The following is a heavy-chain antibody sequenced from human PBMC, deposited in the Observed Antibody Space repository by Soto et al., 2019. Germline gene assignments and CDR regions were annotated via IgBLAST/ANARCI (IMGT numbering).Heavy chain of an antibody. Sequence: EVQLVESGGGLVKPGGSLRLSCISSGFTFRTYTMNWVCQAPGKGLEWVSGIRGFSPYTFYAESVKCRFTISRDNAKNSLYLQMNSLRAEDTAVYYCARDRGYDAHDYYYNALDVWGQGTTVTVSS. CDR1: GFTFRTYT. CDR3: ARDRGYDAHDYYYNALDV. V-gene: IGHV3-21*01. D-gene: IGHD3-10*01. J-gene: IGHJ6*02. CDR2: IRGFSPYT.